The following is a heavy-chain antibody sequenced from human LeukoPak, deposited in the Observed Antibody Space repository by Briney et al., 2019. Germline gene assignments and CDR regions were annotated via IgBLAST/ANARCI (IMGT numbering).Heavy chain of an antibody. Sequence: GGSLRLSCAASGFTLSGYIMSWVRQAPGKGLEWVSFIGSSGNTIYYADSVEGRFTVSRDNAKNSLYLQMNSLRAEDTAVYYCARDQWLDYWGQGTLVTVSS. V-gene: IGHV3-48*01. D-gene: IGHD6-19*01. CDR3: ARDQWLDY. J-gene: IGHJ4*02. CDR2: IGSSGNTI. CDR1: GFTLSGYI.